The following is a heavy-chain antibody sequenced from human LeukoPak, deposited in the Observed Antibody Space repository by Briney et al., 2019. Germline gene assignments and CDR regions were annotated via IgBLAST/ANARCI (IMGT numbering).Heavy chain of an antibody. V-gene: IGHV4-4*02. D-gene: IGHD2-2*02. CDR3: ARVFCYSCAFDI. CDR2: IYYSGLA. Sequence: SETLSLTCAVIGDSITKPYWWNWVRQSPGEGLEWIGEIYYSGLAHYNASLKSRVSMSVDTSNNHFSLELRSVTAADTAVYYCARVFCYSCAFDIWGQGTLVTVSS. CDR1: GDSITKPYW. J-gene: IGHJ3*02.